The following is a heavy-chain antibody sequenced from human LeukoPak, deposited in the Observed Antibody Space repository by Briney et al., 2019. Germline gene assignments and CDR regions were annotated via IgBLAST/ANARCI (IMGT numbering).Heavy chain of an antibody. V-gene: IGHV4-31*03. Sequence: PSETLSLTCTVSGDSFTSVTDYWAWIRQHPGKGLEWIGYIYYSGSTYYNPSLKSRVTISVDTSKNQFSLKLSSVTAADTAVYYCARDGLSSSWYQGSPVGTFDIWGQGTMVTVSS. CDR2: IYYSGST. CDR3: ARDGLSSSWYQGSPVGTFDI. J-gene: IGHJ3*02. D-gene: IGHD6-13*01. CDR1: GDSFTSVTDY.